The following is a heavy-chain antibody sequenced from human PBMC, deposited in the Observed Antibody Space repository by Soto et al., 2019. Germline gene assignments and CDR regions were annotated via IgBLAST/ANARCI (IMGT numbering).Heavy chain of an antibody. J-gene: IGHJ3*02. CDR1: GYSFTSYW. CDR3: AITSPYCSSTSCLYRGAFDI. V-gene: IGHV5-51*01. Sequence: RGESLKISCKGSGYSFTSYWIGWVRQMPGKGLEWMGIIYPGDSDTRYSPSFQGQVTISADKSISTAYLQWSSLKASDTAMYYCAITSPYCSSTSCLYRGAFDIWGQGTMVTVSS. CDR2: IYPGDSDT. D-gene: IGHD2-2*01.